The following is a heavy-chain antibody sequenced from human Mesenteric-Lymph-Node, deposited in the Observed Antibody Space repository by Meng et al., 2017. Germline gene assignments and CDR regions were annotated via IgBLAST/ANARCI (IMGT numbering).Heavy chain of an antibody. D-gene: IGHD6-19*01. J-gene: IGHJ4*02. CDR2: ISSGGGTI. CDR1: GFSFSDFY. CDR3: ARAEQWLGY. Sequence: QVHQVESGGGLVQPGGSLRLSCAASGFSFSDFYMSWVRQAPGKGLEWVSYISSGGGTIYYADSVKGRFTISRDNAKNSLYLKMNSLRADDTAVYDCARAEQWLGYWGQGALVTVSS. V-gene: IGHV3-11*01.